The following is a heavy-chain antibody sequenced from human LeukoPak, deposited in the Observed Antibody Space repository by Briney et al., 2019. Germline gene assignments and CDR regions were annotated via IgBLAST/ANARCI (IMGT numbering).Heavy chain of an antibody. D-gene: IGHD3-10*01. CDR1: GGSISSYY. J-gene: IGHJ4*02. CDR3: ARGALYYYGSGRTA. V-gene: IGHV4-59*12. Sequence: SETLSLTCTVSGGSISSYYWSWIRQPPGKGLEWIGYIYYSGSTNYNPSLKSRVTISVDTSKNQFSLKLSSVTAADTAVYYCARGALYYYGSGRTAWSQGTLVTVSS. CDR2: IYYSGST.